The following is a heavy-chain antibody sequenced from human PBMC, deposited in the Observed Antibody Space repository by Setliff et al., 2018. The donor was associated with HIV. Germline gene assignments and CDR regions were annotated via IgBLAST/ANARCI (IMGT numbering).Heavy chain of an antibody. CDR1: GYNFTSHD. CDR3: ARAVLYSGSYYPFDY. Sequence: GASVKVSCKASGYNFTSHDINWVRQAPGQGLEWMGWMNPKSGNTGYARKFQGRVTMTRKTSISTAYMEVSSLKSDDTAVYYCARAVLYSGSYYPFDYWGQGVLVTV. CDR2: MNPKSGNT. D-gene: IGHD1-26*01. V-gene: IGHV1-8*01. J-gene: IGHJ4*02.